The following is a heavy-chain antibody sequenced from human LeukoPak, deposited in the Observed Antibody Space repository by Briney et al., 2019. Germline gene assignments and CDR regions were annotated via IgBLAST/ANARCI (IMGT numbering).Heavy chain of an antibody. Sequence: SQTLSLTCTVSGGSISSGGYYWSWIRQHPGKGLEWIGYIYYSGSTYYNPSLKSRVTTSVDTSKNQFSLKLSSVTAADTAVYYCARVITRITMVRGVIILAFDIWGQGTMVTVSS. CDR3: ARVITRITMVRGVIILAFDI. J-gene: IGHJ3*02. CDR1: GGSISSGGYY. CDR2: IYYSGST. V-gene: IGHV4-31*03. D-gene: IGHD3-10*01.